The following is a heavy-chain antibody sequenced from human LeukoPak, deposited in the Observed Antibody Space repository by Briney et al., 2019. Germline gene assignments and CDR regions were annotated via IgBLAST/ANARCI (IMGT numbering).Heavy chain of an antibody. V-gene: IGHV5-51*01. CDR2: IYPDDSDT. D-gene: IGHD3-22*01. CDR1: GYRFNAYW. J-gene: IGHJ3*01. Sequence: GESLKISCQGSGYRFNAYWIAWVRQMPGKGLEWMGIIYPDDSDTRYSPSFQGQVTISADKSVRTAYLQWSSLKASDTAMYYCARPNITSYYDSRGYDAFDVWGQGTMVTVSS. CDR3: ARPNITSYYDSRGYDAFDV.